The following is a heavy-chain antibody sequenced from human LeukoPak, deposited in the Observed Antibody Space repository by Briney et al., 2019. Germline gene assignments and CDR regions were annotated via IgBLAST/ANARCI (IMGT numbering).Heavy chain of an antibody. CDR3: AKDSAQYSSSWYIVSH. V-gene: IGHV3-43D*03. J-gene: IGHJ1*01. Sequence: PGGSLRLSCAASGFTFDDYAMHWVRQAPGKGLEWVSLISWDGGSTYYADSVKGRFTISRDNSKNSLYLQMNSLRAEDTALYYCAKDSAQYSSSWYIVSHWGQGTLVTVSS. CDR1: GFTFDDYA. CDR2: ISWDGGST. D-gene: IGHD6-13*01.